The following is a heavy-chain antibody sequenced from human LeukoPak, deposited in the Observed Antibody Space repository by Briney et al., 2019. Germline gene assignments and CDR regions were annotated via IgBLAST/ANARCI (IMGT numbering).Heavy chain of an antibody. D-gene: IGHD4-23*01. CDR3: AGDYGGYNWFDP. Sequence: ASVKVSCKASGYTFTGYYMHWVRQAPGQGLEWMGWINPNSGGTNYAQKFQGRVTMTRDTSISTAYMELSRLRSDDTAVYYCAGDYGGYNWFDPWGQGTLVTVSS. V-gene: IGHV1-2*02. CDR1: GYTFTGYY. CDR2: INPNSGGT. J-gene: IGHJ5*02.